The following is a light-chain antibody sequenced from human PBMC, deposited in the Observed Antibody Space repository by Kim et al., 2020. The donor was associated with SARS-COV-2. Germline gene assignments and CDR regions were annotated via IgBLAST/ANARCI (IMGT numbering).Light chain of an antibody. J-gene: IGKJ2*03. Sequence: PGERASLSCRASQSVASAYLAWYQQRPGQPPRLLIYGASTRAPGIPHRFSGSGSGTDFTLTISSLEPEDSAVYYCQQYGNTPIYSFGQGTKLEI. CDR3: QQYGNTPIYS. CDR2: GAS. V-gene: IGKV3-20*01. CDR1: QSVASAY.